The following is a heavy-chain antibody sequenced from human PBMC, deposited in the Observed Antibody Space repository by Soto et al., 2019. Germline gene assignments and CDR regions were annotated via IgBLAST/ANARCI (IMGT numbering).Heavy chain of an antibody. V-gene: IGHV3-30*18. CDR1: GFTFSSYG. CDR3: AKDRGSGSYYSI. J-gene: IGHJ4*02. D-gene: IGHD3-10*01. CDR2: ISYDGSNK. Sequence: PGGSLRLSCAASGFTFSSYGMHWVRQAPGKGLEWVAVISYDGSNKYYADSVKGRFTISRDNSKNTLYLQMNSLRAEDTAVYYCAKDRGSGSYYSIWGQGTLVTVS.